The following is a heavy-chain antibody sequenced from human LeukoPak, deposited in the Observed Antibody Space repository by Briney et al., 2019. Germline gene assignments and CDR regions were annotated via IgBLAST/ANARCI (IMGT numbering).Heavy chain of an antibody. V-gene: IGHV3-30*18. J-gene: IGHJ6*04. CDR1: GFTFSSYG. D-gene: IGHD5-12*01. CDR3: AKDSAWISPYYYGMDV. Sequence: GGSLRLSCAASGFTFSSYGMHWVRQAPGKGLEGVAVISYDGSNKYYADSVKGRFTISRDNSKNTLYLQMNSLRAEDTAVYYCAKDSAWISPYYYGMDVWGKGTTVTVSS. CDR2: ISYDGSNK.